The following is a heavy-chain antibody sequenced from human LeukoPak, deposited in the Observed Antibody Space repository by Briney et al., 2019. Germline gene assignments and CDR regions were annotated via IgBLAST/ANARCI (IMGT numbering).Heavy chain of an antibody. D-gene: IGHD3-10*01. J-gene: IGHJ4*02. CDR2: INHSGST. Sequence: SETLSLTCAVYGGSLSGYYWSWIRQPPGKGLEWIGEINHSGSTNYNPSLKSRVTISVDTSKNQFSLKLSSVTAADTAVYYCARVKIMVRGVTEWYYFDYWGQGTLVTVSS. V-gene: IGHV4-34*01. CDR3: ARVKIMVRGVTEWYYFDY. CDR1: GGSLSGYY.